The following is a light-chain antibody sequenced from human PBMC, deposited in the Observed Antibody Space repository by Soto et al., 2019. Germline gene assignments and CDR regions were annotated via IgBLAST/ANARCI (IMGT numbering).Light chain of an antibody. V-gene: IGKV3-20*01. Sequence: EIVLTQSPGTLSLSPGERATLSCRASQSVSSSYLAWYQQKPGQTPRLLIYAASSRATGIPDRFSGSGSGTDFTLTISRLETEAFAVYYGQQYGNSVYTFGQGTKLEIK. CDR3: QQYGNSVYT. J-gene: IGKJ2*01. CDR1: QSVSSSY. CDR2: AAS.